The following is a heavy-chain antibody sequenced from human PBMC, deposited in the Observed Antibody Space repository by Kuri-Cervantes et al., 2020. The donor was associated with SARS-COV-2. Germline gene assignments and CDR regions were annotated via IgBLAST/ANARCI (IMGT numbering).Heavy chain of an antibody. J-gene: IGHJ6*02. CDR2: IYSGGSST. D-gene: IGHD3-10*01. Sequence: GESLKISCAASGFTFSSYAMSWVRQAPGKGLEWVSVIYSGGSSTYYADSVKGRFTISSDNSKNTLYLQMNSLRAEDTALYYFASMVRGNYGMDVWGQGTTVTVSS. V-gene: IGHV3-23*03. CDR1: GFTFSSYA. CDR3: ASMVRGNYGMDV.